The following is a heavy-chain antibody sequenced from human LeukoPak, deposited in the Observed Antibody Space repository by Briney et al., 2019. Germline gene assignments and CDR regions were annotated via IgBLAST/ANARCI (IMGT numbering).Heavy chain of an antibody. V-gene: IGHV4-61*02. J-gene: IGHJ4*02. CDR2: IYTSGST. D-gene: IGHD6-13*01. CDR3: ARFVAGSSPEDRFDY. CDR1: GGSISSGSYY. Sequence: SETLSLTCTVSGGSISSGSYYWSWIRQPAGKGLEWIGRIYTSGSTNYNPSLKSRVTISVDTSKNQFSLKLSSVTAADTAVYYCARFVAGSSPEDRFDYWGQGTLVTVSS.